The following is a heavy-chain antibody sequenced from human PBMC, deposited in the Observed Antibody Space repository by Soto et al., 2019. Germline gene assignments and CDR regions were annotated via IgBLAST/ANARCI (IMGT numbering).Heavy chain of an antibody. CDR3: ARLLPPSFYFDF. V-gene: IGHV4-4*02. Sequence: QVQLQESGPGLVKPSGTLSLTCAVSGDSISGTNWWSWVRQPPGEGLEWIGEIYHSGSTNYNPSLKSRVTFSVDKCKNQFSLNLNSVTAADTAVYYCARLLPPSFYFDFWGQGALVTVSS. CDR1: GDSISGTNW. D-gene: IGHD2-15*01. J-gene: IGHJ4*02. CDR2: IYHSGST.